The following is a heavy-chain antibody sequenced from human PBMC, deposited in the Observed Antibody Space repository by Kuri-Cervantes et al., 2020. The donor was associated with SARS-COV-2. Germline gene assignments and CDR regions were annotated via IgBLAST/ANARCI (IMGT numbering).Heavy chain of an antibody. D-gene: IGHD2-2*01. CDR1: GYTFTGYY. J-gene: IGHJ5*02. CDR2: INPSSGGT. Sequence: ASVKVSCKASGYTFTGYYMHWARQAPGQGLEWMGWINPSSGGTNYAQKFQGRVTMTRDTSISTAYMELSRLRSDDTAVYYCARSAGYCSSTSCPGGAGWLALYNWFDPWGQGTLVTVSS. V-gene: IGHV1-2*02. CDR3: ARSAGYCSSTSCPGGAGWLALYNWFDP.